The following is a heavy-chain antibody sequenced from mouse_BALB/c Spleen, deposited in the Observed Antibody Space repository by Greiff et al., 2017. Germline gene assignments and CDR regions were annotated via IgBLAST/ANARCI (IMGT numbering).Heavy chain of an antibody. CDR2: ISNGGGST. CDR1: GFTFSSYT. J-gene: IGHJ1*01. CDR3: ARHYYGSSYFDV. Sequence: EVKLMESGGGLVQPGGSLKLSCAASGFTFSSYTMSWVRQTPEKRLEWVAYISNGGGSTYYPDTVKGRFTISRDNAKNTLYLQMSSLKSEDTAMYYCARHYYGSSYFDVWGAGTTVTVSS. D-gene: IGHD1-1*01. V-gene: IGHV5-12-2*01.